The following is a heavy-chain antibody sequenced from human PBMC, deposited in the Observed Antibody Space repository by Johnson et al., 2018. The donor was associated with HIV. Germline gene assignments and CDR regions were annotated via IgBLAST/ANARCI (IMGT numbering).Heavy chain of an antibody. J-gene: IGHJ3*02. D-gene: IGHD5-24*01. CDR1: GFTVSSNY. CDR2: IYSGGTI. V-gene: IGHV3-66*01. CDR3: ARACRDGYTCDAFDI. Sequence: VQLVESGGDLVQPGGSLRLSCAASGFTVSSNYMSWVRQAPGKGLEWVSVIYSGGTIYYADSVNGRFTISRDNSKNTLYLQMNSLRAEDTAVYYCARACRDGYTCDAFDIWGQGTMVTVSS.